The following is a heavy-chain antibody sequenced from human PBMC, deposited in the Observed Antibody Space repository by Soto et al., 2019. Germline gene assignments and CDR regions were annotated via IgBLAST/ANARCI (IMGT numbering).Heavy chain of an antibody. CDR2: FSSSDDWR. CDR1: GFAFRRNN. Sequence: GGSLRLSYSASGFAFRRNNMNWVQQGPGEGLGWVASFSSSDDWRYYADSVKGRFIISRHSLQHSLFLQMNNLRADDTAAYYCVRGVHDEDGAAASWFLFENWGQGTPVTVSS. J-gene: IGHJ4*02. CDR3: VRGVHDEDGAAASWFLFEN. D-gene: IGHD6-25*01. V-gene: IGHV3-21*01.